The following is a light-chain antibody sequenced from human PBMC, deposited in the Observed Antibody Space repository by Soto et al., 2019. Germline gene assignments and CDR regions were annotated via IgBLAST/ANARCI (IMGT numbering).Light chain of an antibody. Sequence: EIVLTQSPGTLSLSPGERGTLSCRASQSVSSSHLAWYQQKPGQAPRLLIYGASSRATGIPDRFSGSGSGTDFSLTISRPEPEDFAVYYCQQYGSSPWTFGQGTKVEVK. CDR2: GAS. CDR1: QSVSSSH. CDR3: QQYGSSPWT. V-gene: IGKV3-20*01. J-gene: IGKJ1*01.